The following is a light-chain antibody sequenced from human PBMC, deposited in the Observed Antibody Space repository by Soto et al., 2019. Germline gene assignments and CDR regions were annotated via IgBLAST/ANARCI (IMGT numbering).Light chain of an antibody. J-gene: IGKJ3*01. CDR2: AAS. V-gene: IGKV1-27*01. Sequence: DIQMTQSPTSLSASVGDRVTITCRASQESRNFVAWYQQKPGKAPKLLIYAASTLQSGVPSRFSGSGSGTDFTLTINSLQPEDVATYSCQKYSSVPVFGPGTKVEIK. CDR3: QKYSSVPV. CDR1: QESRNF.